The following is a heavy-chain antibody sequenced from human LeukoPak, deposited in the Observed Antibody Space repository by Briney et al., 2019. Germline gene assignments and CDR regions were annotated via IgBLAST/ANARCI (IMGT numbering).Heavy chain of an antibody. CDR2: ISYDGSNK. Sequence: GRSLRLSCAASGFTFSSYGMHWVRQAPGKGLEWVAVISYDGSNKYYADSVKGRFTISRDNSKNTLYLQMNSLRAEDTAAYYCAKDSLDYWGQGTLVTVSS. CDR3: AKDSLDY. CDR1: GFTFSSYG. V-gene: IGHV3-30*18. J-gene: IGHJ4*02.